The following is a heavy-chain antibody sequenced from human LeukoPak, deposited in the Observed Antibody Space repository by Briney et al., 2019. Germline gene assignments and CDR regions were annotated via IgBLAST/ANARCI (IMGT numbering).Heavy chain of an antibody. Sequence: GGSLRLSCAASGFTFDDYAMHWVRQAPGKGLEWVSGISWNSGSIGYADSVKGRFTISRDNAKNSLYLQMNSLRAEDMALYYCARDRGSTEFDYWGQGTLVTVSS. CDR1: GFTFDDYA. CDR3: ARDRGSTEFDY. V-gene: IGHV3-9*03. J-gene: IGHJ4*02. CDR2: ISWNSGSI. D-gene: IGHD1-26*01.